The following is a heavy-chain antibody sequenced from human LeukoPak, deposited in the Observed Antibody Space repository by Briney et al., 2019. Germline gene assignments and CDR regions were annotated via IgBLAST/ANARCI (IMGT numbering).Heavy chain of an antibody. D-gene: IGHD1-1*01. V-gene: IGHV4-59*01. CDR3: ARARRWNAAVEGWWFDP. Sequence: SETLSLTCTVSGGSISNYYWSWIRQSPVKGLEWIGFIYYSGSTNYNPSLKSRVTISVDTSKNQFSLKLSSVTAADTAVYYCARARRWNAAVEGWWFDPWGQGTLSPSPQ. J-gene: IGHJ5*02. CDR1: GGSISNYY. CDR2: IYYSGST.